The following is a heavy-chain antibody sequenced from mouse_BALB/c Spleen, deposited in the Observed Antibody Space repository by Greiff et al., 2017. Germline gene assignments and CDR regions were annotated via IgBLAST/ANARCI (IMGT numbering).Heavy chain of an antibody. CDR3: ARGEDYVDY. CDR2: IYPGSGNT. Sequence: VQLQQSGAELARPGASVKLSCKASGYTFTDYYINWVKQRTGQGLEWIGEIYPGSGNTYYNEKFKGKATLTADKSSSTAYMQLSSLTSEDSAVYFCARGEDYVDYWGQGTTLTVSS. CDR1: GYTFTDYY. J-gene: IGHJ2*01. V-gene: IGHV1-77*01.